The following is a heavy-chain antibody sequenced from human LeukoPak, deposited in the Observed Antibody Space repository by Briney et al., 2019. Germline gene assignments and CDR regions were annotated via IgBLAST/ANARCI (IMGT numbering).Heavy chain of an antibody. J-gene: IGHJ3*02. V-gene: IGHV3-72*01. D-gene: IGHD6-13*01. CDR2: TGNKANSYTT. Sequence: HPGGSLRLSCAASGSTFSDHYMDWVRQAPGKGLEWVGRTGNKANSYTTEYAASVKGRLIISRDDSRNSLYLQMNSLKTEDTALYYCTRGYSTVSIYAFDIWGQGTMVTVSS. CDR1: GSTFSDHY. CDR3: TRGYSTVSIYAFDI.